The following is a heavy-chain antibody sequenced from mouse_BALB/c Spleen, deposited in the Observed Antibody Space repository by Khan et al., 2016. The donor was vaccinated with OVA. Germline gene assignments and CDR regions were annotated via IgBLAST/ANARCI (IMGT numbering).Heavy chain of an antibody. V-gene: IGHV1S56*01. CDR3: AISYYGSFWYFDV. CDR1: GYTFISYY. Sequence: QVQLQQSGPELVKPGASVKMSCKASGYTFISYYIHLVMQRHGQGLEWIGWIYPGDGRTKYNEKFKDKTTLTADKSSSTAYMLLSSLTSEDSAIYFCAISYYGSFWYFDVWGAGTTVTVSS. CDR2: IYPGDGRT. J-gene: IGHJ1*01. D-gene: IGHD1-1*01.